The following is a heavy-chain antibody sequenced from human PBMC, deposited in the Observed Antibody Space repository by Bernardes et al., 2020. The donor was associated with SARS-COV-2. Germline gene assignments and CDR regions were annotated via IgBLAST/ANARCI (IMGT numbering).Heavy chain of an antibody. CDR2: IYHSGKA. CDR3: ARSSPRNNHGSGRAVPDH. J-gene: IGHJ4*02. V-gene: IGHV4-4*02. CDR1: GGSISSDNW. Sequence: SETLSLTCVVSGGSISSDNWWSWVRQSPGKGLEWIGEIYHSGKANYNPSLKSRVTMSVDKARTQFSLRLSAVTAADTAVYYCARSSPRNNHGSGRAVPDHWGQGTLVTVSS. D-gene: IGHD3-10*01.